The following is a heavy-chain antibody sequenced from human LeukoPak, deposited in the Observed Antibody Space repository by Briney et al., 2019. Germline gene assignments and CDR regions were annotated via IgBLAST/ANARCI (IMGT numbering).Heavy chain of an antibody. CDR1: GFTFSSYW. Sequence: GGSLRLSCVASGFTFSSYWMHWVRQAPGKGLVWVSRINNDGSTTTYADSVKGRFTISRDNAKNTLYLQMISLRAEDTAVYYCTRDTRGTIGTTTLDYWGQGTLVTVSS. CDR3: TRDTRGTIGTTTLDY. J-gene: IGHJ4*02. D-gene: IGHD1-1*01. CDR2: INNDGSTT. V-gene: IGHV3-74*01.